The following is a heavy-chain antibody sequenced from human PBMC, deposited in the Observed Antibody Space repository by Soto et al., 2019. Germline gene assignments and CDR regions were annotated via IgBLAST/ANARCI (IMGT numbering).Heavy chain of an antibody. D-gene: IGHD2-15*01. Sequence: ASVKVSCKASGYTFTRYSLHWVRQAPGQRLEWMGWINTGNGKTKYSQKFQGRVTITRDTSASTAYMELSSLRSEDTAVYYCARDLGGWPDYWGQGTLVTVSS. V-gene: IGHV1-3*04. CDR1: GYTFTRYS. J-gene: IGHJ4*02. CDR3: ARDLGGWPDY. CDR2: INTGNGKT.